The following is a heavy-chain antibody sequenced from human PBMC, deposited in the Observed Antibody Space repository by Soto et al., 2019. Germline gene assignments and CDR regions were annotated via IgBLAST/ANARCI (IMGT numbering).Heavy chain of an antibody. J-gene: IGHJ4*02. CDR1: GFAFSRHA. CDR3: AKGYADSDS. D-gene: IGHD5-18*01. Sequence: GGSLRLSCATSGFAFSRHAMSWVRQTPGRGLEWLSSISNSDDTTYYAASMKGRFTISRDMSKSTLFLQMSSLRAEDTAVYYCAKGYADSDSWGQGTQVTVSS. V-gene: IGHV3-23*01. CDR2: ISNSDDTT.